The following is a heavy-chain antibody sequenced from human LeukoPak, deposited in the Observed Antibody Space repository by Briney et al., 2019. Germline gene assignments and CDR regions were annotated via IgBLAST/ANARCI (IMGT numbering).Heavy chain of an antibody. V-gene: IGHV3-66*02. CDR3: ARISGYSYVPYYFDY. CDR1: GFTVSSNY. Sequence: GGSLRLSCAASGFTVSSNYMGWVRQAPGKGLAWVSVIYSGGSTYYADSVKGRFTISRDNSKNTLYLQMNSLRAEDTAVYYCARISGYSYVPYYFDYWGRGALVTVSS. D-gene: IGHD5-18*01. CDR2: IYSGGST. J-gene: IGHJ4*02.